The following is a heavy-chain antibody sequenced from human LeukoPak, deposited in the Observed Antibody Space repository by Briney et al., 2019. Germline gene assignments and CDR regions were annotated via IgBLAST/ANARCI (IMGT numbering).Heavy chain of an antibody. Sequence: SETLSLTCTISGGSISSSNYYWAWIRQPPGKGLEWIGSIYYSGNTNYNPSLQSRVTMSVDTSKNQFSLKLSSVTAADTAMYYCARDRTGDYALDAFDIWGQGTMVTVSS. CDR3: ARDRTGDYALDAFDI. V-gene: IGHV4-39*07. J-gene: IGHJ3*02. CDR1: GGSISSSNYY. CDR2: IYYSGNT. D-gene: IGHD4-17*01.